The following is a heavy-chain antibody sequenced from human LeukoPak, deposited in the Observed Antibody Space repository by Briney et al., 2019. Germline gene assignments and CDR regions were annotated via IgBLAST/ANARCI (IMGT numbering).Heavy chain of an antibody. CDR1: GYTFTSYG. Sequence: SVEVSCKASGYTFTSYGISWVRQAPGQGLEWMGGIIPIFGTANYAQKFQGRVTITADESTSTAYMELSSLRSEDTAVYYCARDQEVVAATPDAFDIWGQGTMVTVSS. D-gene: IGHD2-15*01. J-gene: IGHJ3*02. V-gene: IGHV1-69*13. CDR2: IIPIFGTA. CDR3: ARDQEVVAATPDAFDI.